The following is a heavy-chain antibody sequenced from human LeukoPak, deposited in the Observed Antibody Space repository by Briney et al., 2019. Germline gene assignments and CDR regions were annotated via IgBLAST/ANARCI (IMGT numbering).Heavy chain of an antibody. V-gene: IGHV4-34*01. Sequence: KPSETLSLTCDVYGGSFSGFYWNWIRQPPGKGLEWIGEIDHSGSTNYNPSLKSRVTISVDTSKNQFSLKLSSVTAADTAVYYCARDLKRPGELLPLYFDYWGQGTLVTVSS. CDR3: ARDLKRPGELLPLYFDY. CDR1: GGSFSGFY. J-gene: IGHJ4*02. D-gene: IGHD3-10*01. CDR2: IDHSGST.